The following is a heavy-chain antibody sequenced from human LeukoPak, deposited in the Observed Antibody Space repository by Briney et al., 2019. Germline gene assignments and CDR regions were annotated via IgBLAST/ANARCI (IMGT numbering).Heavy chain of an antibody. D-gene: IGHD3-22*01. CDR3: ARDFPDSSGYFPLYDY. J-gene: IGHJ4*02. Sequence: GGSLRLSCAASGFTFSRYWMSWVRQAPGKGLEWVANIKQDGSEKYYVDSVKGRFTISRDNAKNSLYLQMNSLRVEDTAVYYCARDFPDSSGYFPLYDYWGQGTLVTVSS. CDR1: GFTFSRYW. CDR2: IKQDGSEK. V-gene: IGHV3-7*01.